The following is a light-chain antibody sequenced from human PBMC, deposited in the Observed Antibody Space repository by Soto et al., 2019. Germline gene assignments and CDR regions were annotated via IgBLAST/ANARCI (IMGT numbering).Light chain of an antibody. CDR1: QSLTHS. Sequence: EKMVTQAPAPLSVAPGGRATPSCRASQSLTHSFTAWYQQKPGQAPRLLIYDTSSRATGIPDRFSGSGSGTDFTLTISSLQAEDVAVYYCQQYYSTPLTFGGGTKVDI. CDR3: QQYYSTPLT. V-gene: IGKV3D-15*01. J-gene: IGKJ4*01. CDR2: DTS.